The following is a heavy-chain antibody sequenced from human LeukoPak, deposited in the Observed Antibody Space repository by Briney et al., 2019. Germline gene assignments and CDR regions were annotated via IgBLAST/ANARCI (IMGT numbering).Heavy chain of an antibody. CDR2: LYTGGGT. V-gene: IGHV3-53*05. Sequence: GGSLRLSCTASGFSVRTTYMSWVRQAPGKGLEWVSVLYTGGGTDHADSVKGRFTISRDNSKNTLYLQMNSLRAEDTAVYYCAKDRSVLLWFGELSPFDYWGQGTLVTVSS. CDR3: AKDRSVLLWFGELSPFDY. D-gene: IGHD3-10*01. CDR1: GFSVRTTY. J-gene: IGHJ4*02.